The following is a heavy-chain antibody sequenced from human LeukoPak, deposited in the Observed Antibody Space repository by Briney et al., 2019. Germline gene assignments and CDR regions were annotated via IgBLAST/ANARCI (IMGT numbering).Heavy chain of an antibody. D-gene: IGHD3-9*01. CDR3: ARGPFYDILTGYYPVHYYYYYGMDV. J-gene: IGHJ6*02. CDR2: IIPIFGTA. V-gene: IGHV1-69*13. Sequence: ASVEVSCKASGGTFSSYAISWVRQAPGQGLEWMGGIIPIFGTANYAQKFQGRVTITADESTSTAYMELSSLRSEDTAVYYCARGPFYDILTGYYPVHYYYYYGMDVWGQGTTVTVSS. CDR1: GGTFSSYA.